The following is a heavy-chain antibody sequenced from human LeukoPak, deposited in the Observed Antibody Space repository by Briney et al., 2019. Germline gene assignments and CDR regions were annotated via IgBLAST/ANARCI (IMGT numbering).Heavy chain of an antibody. CDR3: ARAVYDFWGGYQPGFDY. CDR2: INPNSGGT. CDR1: VYTFTGYY. D-gene: IGHD3-3*01. J-gene: IGHJ4*02. Sequence: ASVKVSCKASVYTFTGYYMHWVRQAPGQGLEWMGWINPNSGGTNYAQKFQGRVTMTRDTSISTAYMELSRLRSDDTAVYYCARAVYDFWGGYQPGFDYWGQGTLVTVSS. V-gene: IGHV1-2*02.